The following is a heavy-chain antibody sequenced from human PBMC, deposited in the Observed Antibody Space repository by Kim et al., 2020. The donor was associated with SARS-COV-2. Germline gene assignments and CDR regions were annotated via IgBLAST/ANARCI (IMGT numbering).Heavy chain of an antibody. CDR3: AKEGGPSIQLWLMTWFDP. D-gene: IGHD5-18*01. J-gene: IGHJ5*02. V-gene: IGHV3-30*02. Sequence: KGRFTISRDNSKNTLYLQMNSLRAEDTAVYYCAKEGGPSIQLWLMTWFDPWGQGTLVTVSS.